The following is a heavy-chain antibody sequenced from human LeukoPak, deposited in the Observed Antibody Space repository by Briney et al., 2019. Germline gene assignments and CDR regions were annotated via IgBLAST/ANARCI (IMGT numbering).Heavy chain of an antibody. V-gene: IGHV1-69*04. D-gene: IGHD3/OR15-3a*01. CDR2: VIPTLGIA. Sequence: SVKVSCKASGGTFSNDAISWVRQAPGQGLEWMGRVIPTLGIALYAQRFKGRVTITADKSTSTAYMELSSLTFEDTAVYFCARDLVCTVNCKDSWGQGTLDTVSS. J-gene: IGHJ5*01. CDR1: GGTFSNDA. CDR3: ARDLVCTVNCKDS.